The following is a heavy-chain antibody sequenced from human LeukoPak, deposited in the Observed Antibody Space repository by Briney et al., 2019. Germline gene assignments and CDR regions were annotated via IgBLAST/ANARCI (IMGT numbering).Heavy chain of an antibody. CDR2: INHSGST. CDR3: ASLVAAAGTSSLLDY. CDR1: GRSLSGYY. V-gene: IGHV4-34*01. J-gene: IGHJ4*02. D-gene: IGHD6-13*01. Sequence: PSETLSLTCAVYGRSLSGYYWRWIRQPPGKGREWIGEINHSGSTNYNPSLKSRVPISVDTSKNQFSLKLSSVTAADTAVYYCASLVAAAGTSSLLDYWGQGTLVTVSS.